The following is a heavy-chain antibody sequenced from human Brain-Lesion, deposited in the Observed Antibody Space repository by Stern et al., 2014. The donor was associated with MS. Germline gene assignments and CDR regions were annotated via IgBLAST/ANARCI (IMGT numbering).Heavy chain of an antibody. CDR3: ARSPATPSGYDRFDY. CDR2: IFPRDSNT. V-gene: IGHV5-51*03. D-gene: IGHD5-12*01. J-gene: IGHJ4*02. CDR1: GYLFDDYW. Sequence: VQLVQSGAEVKKPGESLKISCEASGYLFDDYWIGWVRQMSGRGLELVAIIFPRDSNTRYSPSVQGQVTISADKSISTAYFQLRSLKASDTAMYYCARSPATPSGYDRFDYWGQGALVTVSS.